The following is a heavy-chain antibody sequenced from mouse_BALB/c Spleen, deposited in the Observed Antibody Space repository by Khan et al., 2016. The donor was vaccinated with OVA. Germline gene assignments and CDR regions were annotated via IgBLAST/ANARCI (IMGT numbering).Heavy chain of an antibody. V-gene: IGHV5-17*02. D-gene: IGHD1-2*01. Sequence: EVELVESGGGLVQPGGTRKLSCAASGFTFSSFGMHWVRQAPEKGLEWVAYISRGSNTTYYADTLKGRFTISRDNPKNTLILQMTSLRSEDTAIYYCARDSYGYMGYFDYWGQGTTLTVSS. CDR1: GFTFSSFG. J-gene: IGHJ2*01. CDR2: ISRGSNTT. CDR3: ARDSYGYMGYFDY.